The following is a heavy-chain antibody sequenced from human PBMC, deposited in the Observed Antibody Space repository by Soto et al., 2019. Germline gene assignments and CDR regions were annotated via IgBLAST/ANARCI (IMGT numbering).Heavy chain of an antibody. CDR1: GFSFNSYT. Sequence: EVQLLESGGHLVQPGGSLRLSCAASGFSFNSYTMNWVRQAPGKGLEWVSGISTSGSNTYYADCVKGRFTIFRDNSQNILFLQMNRLRVEDTAIYYCAKYRHPDGIWTFDYWGQGTLVTVSS. CDR3: AKYRHPDGIWTFDY. D-gene: IGHD3-9*01. J-gene: IGHJ4*02. CDR2: ISTSGSNT. V-gene: IGHV3-23*01.